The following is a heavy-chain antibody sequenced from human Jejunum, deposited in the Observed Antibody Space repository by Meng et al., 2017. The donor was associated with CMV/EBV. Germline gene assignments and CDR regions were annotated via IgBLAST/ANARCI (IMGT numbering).Heavy chain of an antibody. J-gene: IGHJ4*02. CDR2: ISTRSTYT. V-gene: IGHV3-11*05. D-gene: IGHD1-7*01. CDR3: ARENYANPDY. Sequence: QLQLVESGGXVVKPGGSXRLSCAASGFSFSDHYMSWVRQAPGKGLEWVSYISTRSTYTDYADSVKGRFTISRDNAKNSLYLQMNSLRVEDTAVYYCARENYANPDYWGQGTLVTVSS. CDR1: GFSFSDHY.